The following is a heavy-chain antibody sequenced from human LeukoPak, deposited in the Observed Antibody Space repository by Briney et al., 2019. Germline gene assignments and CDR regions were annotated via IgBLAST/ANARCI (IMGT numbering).Heavy chain of an antibody. V-gene: IGHV1-69*06. CDR2: IIPIFGTA. Sequence: SVKVSCKASGGTFSSYAISWVRQAPGQGLEWMGGIIPIFGTANYAQKFQGRVTITADKSTSTAYMELSSLRSEDTAVYYCARVASSNHYYYYYYMDVWGKGTTVTVSS. CDR3: ARVASSNHYYYYYYMDV. J-gene: IGHJ6*03. CDR1: GGTFSSYA.